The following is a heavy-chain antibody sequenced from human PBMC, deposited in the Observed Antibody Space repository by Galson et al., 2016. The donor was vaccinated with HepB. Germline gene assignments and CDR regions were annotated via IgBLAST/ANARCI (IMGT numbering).Heavy chain of an antibody. V-gene: IGHV3-30-3*01. J-gene: IGHJ3*02. CDR2: ISHDDISK. Sequence: SLRLSCAASGITLRNFIIHWVRQPPGKGLEWVAAISHDDISKYYTDSVKGRFTISRDNSGNTVDLQMNSLRAEDTAVCYCARAAHSSGYCDVFDIWGQGTKVTVSS. CDR1: GITLRNFI. CDR3: ARAAHSSGYCDVFDI. D-gene: IGHD3-22*01.